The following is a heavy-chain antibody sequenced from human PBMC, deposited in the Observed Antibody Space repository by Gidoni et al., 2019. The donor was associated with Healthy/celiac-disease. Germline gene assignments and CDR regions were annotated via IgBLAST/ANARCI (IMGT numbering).Heavy chain of an antibody. CDR2: IYHSGST. CDR1: GGAISSSNW. D-gene: IGHD5-12*01. Sequence: QVQLQESGPGLVKPSGTLSLTCAVSGGAISSSNWWSWVREPPGKGLDWIGEIYHSGSTNYNPSLKSRVTISVDQSKNHFSLKLSSVTAADTAVYYCARREMATPPHYYYYGMDVWGQGTTVTVSS. V-gene: IGHV4-4*02. CDR3: ARREMATPPHYYYYGMDV. J-gene: IGHJ6*02.